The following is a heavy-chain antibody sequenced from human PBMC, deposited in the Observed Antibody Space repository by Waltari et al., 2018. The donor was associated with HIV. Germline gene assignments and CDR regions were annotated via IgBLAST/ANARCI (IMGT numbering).Heavy chain of an antibody. D-gene: IGHD3-10*01. CDR1: GYSFTSYW. CDR2: IYPGDSDT. J-gene: IGHJ5*02. CDR3: ARCGDGFGELSPNWFDP. Sequence: EVQLVQSGAEVKKPGESLKISCKGSGYSFTSYWSGGVRQMPGKGLELMGIIYPGDSDTRYSPSFQGQVTISADKSISTAYLQWSSLKASDTAMYYCARCGDGFGELSPNWFDPWGQGTLVTVSS. V-gene: IGHV5-51*03.